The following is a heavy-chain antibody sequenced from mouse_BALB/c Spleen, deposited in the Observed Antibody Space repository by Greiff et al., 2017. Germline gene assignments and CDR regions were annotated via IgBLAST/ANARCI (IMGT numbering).Heavy chain of an antibody. D-gene: IGHD1-1*01. J-gene: IGHJ2*01. Sequence: VQLQQSGPELVKPGASVKMSCKASGYTFTSYVMHWVKQKPGQGLEWIGYINPYNDGTKYNEKFKGKATLTSDKSSSTAYMELSSLTSEDSAVDYCARSITTVVATPDYWGQGTTLTVSS. V-gene: IGHV1-14*01. CDR3: ARSITTVVATPDY. CDR2: INPYNDGT. CDR1: GYTFTSYV.